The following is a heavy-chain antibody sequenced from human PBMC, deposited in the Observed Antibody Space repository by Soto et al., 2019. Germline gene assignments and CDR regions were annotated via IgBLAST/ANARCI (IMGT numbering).Heavy chain of an antibody. Sequence: SETLSLTCAVSGGSISSSNWWSWVRQPPGKGLEWIGEIYHSGSTNYNPSLKSRVTISVDKSKNQFSLKLSSVTAADTAVYYCARARGGYSHHDHYYYHYYMAVWGKGTTVTVSS. V-gene: IGHV4-4*02. CDR3: ARARGGYSHHDHYYYHYYMAV. D-gene: IGHD5-12*01. J-gene: IGHJ6*03. CDR2: IYHSGST. CDR1: GGSISSSNW.